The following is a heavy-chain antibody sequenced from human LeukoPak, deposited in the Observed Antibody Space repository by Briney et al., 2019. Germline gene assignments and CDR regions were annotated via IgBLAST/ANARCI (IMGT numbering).Heavy chain of an antibody. CDR1: GFTFSSYG. CDR2: ISYDGSNK. Sequence: HPGGSLRLSCAASGFTFSSYGMHWVCQAPGKGLEWVAVISYDGSNKYYADSVKGRFTISRDNSKNTLYLQMNSLRAEDTAVYYCAKDGAYYYDSSGYYPVGYWGQGTLVTVSS. V-gene: IGHV3-30*18. J-gene: IGHJ4*02. CDR3: AKDGAYYYDSSGYYPVGY. D-gene: IGHD3-22*01.